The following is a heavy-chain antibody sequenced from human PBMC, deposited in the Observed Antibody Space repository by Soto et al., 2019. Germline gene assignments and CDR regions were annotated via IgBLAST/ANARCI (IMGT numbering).Heavy chain of an antibody. V-gene: IGHV4-59*01. Sequence: SETLSLTCSVSGGSISSYYWSWIRQPPGKGLEWIGNIYYSGSTNYNPSLKSRVTISVDTFKNQFSLKLSSVTAADTAMYYCARAGFILATLGDYYYMDVWGKGTTVTVSS. CDR2: IYYSGST. D-gene: IGHD3-16*01. CDR1: GGSISSYY. J-gene: IGHJ6*03. CDR3: ARAGFILATLGDYYYMDV.